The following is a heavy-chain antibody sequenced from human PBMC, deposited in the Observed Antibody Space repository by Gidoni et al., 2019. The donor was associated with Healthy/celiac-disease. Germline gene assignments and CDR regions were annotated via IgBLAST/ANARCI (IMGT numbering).Heavy chain of an antibody. D-gene: IGHD3-10*01. J-gene: IGHJ6*02. CDR3: ARVGFGELPHHGFYYYGMDV. CDR2: IYYSGST. Sequence: QLQLQESGPGLVKPSETLSLTCTVSGGSISSSSYYWGWIRQPPGKGLEWIGSIYYSGSTYYNPSLKSRVTISVDTSKNQFSLKLSSVTAADTAVYYCARVGFGELPHHGFYYYGMDVWGQGTTVTVSS. CDR1: GGSISSSSYY. V-gene: IGHV4-39*01.